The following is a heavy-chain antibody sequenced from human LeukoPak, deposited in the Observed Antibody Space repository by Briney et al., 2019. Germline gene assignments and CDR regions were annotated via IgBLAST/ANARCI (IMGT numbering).Heavy chain of an antibody. J-gene: IGHJ4*02. CDR2: ISGSGGST. Sequence: PGGSLRLSCAASGFTFSSYAMSWVRQAPGKGLEWVSTISGSGGSTYYADSVKGRFTISRDNSKNTLFLQMDSLRAEDTAIYYCAKDGGYSKYDNYHFDYWGQGTLVTVSS. V-gene: IGHV3-23*01. D-gene: IGHD5-12*01. CDR3: AKDGGYSKYDNYHFDY. CDR1: GFTFSSYA.